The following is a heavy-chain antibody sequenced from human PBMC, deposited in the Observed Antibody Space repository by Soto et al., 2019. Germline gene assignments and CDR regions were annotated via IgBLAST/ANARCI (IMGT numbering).Heavy chain of an antibody. CDR1: GGSLTNYY. CDR3: ARHGFGSLHGLVDV. Sequence: QVQLQESGPGLVKPSETLSLTCTVSGGSLTNYYCSWFRQPLGKGLEWVGYIQYSGYSAYNLSLKRRVTMSMDTSKTQFSLMLESVTAADTAVYYCARHGFGSLHGLVDVWGQGTTVIVSS. D-gene: IGHD3-10*01. J-gene: IGHJ6*02. CDR2: IQYSGYS. V-gene: IGHV4-59*08.